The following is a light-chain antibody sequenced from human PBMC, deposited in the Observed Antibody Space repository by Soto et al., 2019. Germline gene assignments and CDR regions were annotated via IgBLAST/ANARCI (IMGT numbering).Light chain of an antibody. CDR2: GAS. J-gene: IGKJ5*01. CDR1: QGVSRK. V-gene: IGKV3-11*01. CDR3: QQRSNWRPIA. Sequence: TQSPATLSVSPGERVPFSCRASQGVSRKLAWYQHKPGQAPRLLISGASTGATGIPARFSGSGSGTDFTLTISSLEPEDFAVYDCQQRSNWRPIAFRQGTRLEIK.